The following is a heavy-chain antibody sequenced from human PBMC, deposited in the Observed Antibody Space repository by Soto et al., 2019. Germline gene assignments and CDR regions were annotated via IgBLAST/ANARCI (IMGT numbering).Heavy chain of an antibody. V-gene: IGHV5-51*01. J-gene: IGHJ3*02. CDR1: GNSFTSYW. Sequence: LGESLKISCKGSGNSFTSYWIGWVRQMPGKGLEWMGIIYPGDSDTRYSPSFQGQVTISADKSISTAYLQWSSLKASDTAMYYCARLVVILDDAFDIWGQGTMVTVSS. CDR3: ARLVVILDDAFDI. CDR2: IYPGDSDT. D-gene: IGHD3-22*01.